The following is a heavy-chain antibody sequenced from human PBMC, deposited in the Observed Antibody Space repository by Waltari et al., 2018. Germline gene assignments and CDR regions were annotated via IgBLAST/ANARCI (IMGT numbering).Heavy chain of an antibody. Sequence: QVQLQESGQGLVKPSETLALTCSVSGYSIATYYLWGWSRQPPGKGLEWIGSVFHNGSTYYNPSRNSRVTISADTSRNFFSLKLSSVHAADTAVYYCARFSDAYILDFWGQGTLVTVSS. CDR2: VFHNGST. CDR3: ARFSDAYILDF. CDR1: GYSIATYYL. D-gene: IGHD1-1*01. J-gene: IGHJ4*02. V-gene: IGHV4-38-2*01.